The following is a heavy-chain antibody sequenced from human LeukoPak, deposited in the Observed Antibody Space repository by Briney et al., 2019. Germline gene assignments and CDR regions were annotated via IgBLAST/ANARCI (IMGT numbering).Heavy chain of an antibody. J-gene: IGHJ6*02. D-gene: IGHD3-10*01. CDR1: GYTFTGYY. V-gene: IGHV1-2*06. CDR3: ARAQSWSYGSGSYEAYYYYYGMDV. Sequence: GASVKVSCKASGYTFTGYYMHWVRQAPGQGLEWMGRINPNSGGTNYAQKFQGRVTMTRDTSISTAYMELSRLRSDDTAVYYCARAQSWSYGSGSYEAYYYYYGMDVWGQGTTVTVSS. CDR2: INPNSGGT.